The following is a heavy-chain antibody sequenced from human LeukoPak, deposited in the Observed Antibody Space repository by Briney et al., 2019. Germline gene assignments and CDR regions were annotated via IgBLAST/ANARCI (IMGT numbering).Heavy chain of an antibody. CDR2: IWYDGSNK. V-gene: IGHV3-33*01. CDR1: GFTFSSYG. CDR3: ARVSKAYYGSGTSPQYGMDV. D-gene: IGHD3-10*01. Sequence: GGSLRLSCAASGFTFSSYGMHWVRQAPGKGLEWVAVIWYDGSNKYYADSVKGRFTISRDNSKNTLYLQMNSLRAADTAVYYCARVSKAYYGSGTSPQYGMDVWGKGTTVTVSS. J-gene: IGHJ6*04.